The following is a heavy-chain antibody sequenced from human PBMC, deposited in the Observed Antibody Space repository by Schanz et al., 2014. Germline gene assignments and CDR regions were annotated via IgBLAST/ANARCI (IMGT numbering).Heavy chain of an antibody. CDR3: ARDGVDAAAGGNY. D-gene: IGHD6-13*01. Sequence: QVQLVQSGAEVKKPGASVKVSCKASGYSFISHAIHWVRQAPGQRLEWMGWINAGTGNTEYSQKFQGRVTITRDTLASTAYMEVSSLRSDDTAVYYCARDGVDAAAGGNYWGQGTLVTVAS. V-gene: IGHV1-3*01. J-gene: IGHJ4*02. CDR1: GYSFISHA. CDR2: INAGTGNT.